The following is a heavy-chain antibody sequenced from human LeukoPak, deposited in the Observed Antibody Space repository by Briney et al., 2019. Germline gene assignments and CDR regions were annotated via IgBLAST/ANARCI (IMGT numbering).Heavy chain of an antibody. Sequence: GGSLRLSCAASGFTFSSYAMSWVRQAPGKGLEWVSAISGSGGSTYYADSVKGRFTISRDNSKNTLYLQMNSLRAEDTAVYYCARGGRYFDWSDYWGQGTLVTVSS. CDR1: GFTFSSYA. CDR2: ISGSGGST. V-gene: IGHV3-23*01. J-gene: IGHJ4*02. D-gene: IGHD3-9*01. CDR3: ARGGRYFDWSDY.